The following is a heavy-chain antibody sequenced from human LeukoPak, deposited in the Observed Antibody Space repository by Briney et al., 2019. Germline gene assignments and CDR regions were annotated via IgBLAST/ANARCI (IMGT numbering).Heavy chain of an antibody. CDR3: ARLDGAMVRGTDYYYYYMDV. V-gene: IGHV4-34*01. Sequence: SETLSLTCAVYGGSFSGYYWSWIRQPPGKGLEWIGEINHSGSTNYNPSLRSRVTISVDTSKNQFPLKLSSVTAADTAVYYCARLDGAMVRGTDYYYYYMDVWGKGTTVTISS. CDR2: INHSGST. CDR1: GGSFSGYY. D-gene: IGHD3-10*01. J-gene: IGHJ6*03.